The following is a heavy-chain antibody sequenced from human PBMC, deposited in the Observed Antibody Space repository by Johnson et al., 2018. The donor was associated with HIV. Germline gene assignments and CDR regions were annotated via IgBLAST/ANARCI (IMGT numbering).Heavy chain of an antibody. J-gene: IGHJ3*02. D-gene: IGHD3-3*01. V-gene: IGHV3-30*04. CDR1: GFRLSSYA. Sequence: QVHLVESGGGVVQPGRSLRLSCVASGFRLSSYAVHWVRQAPGKGLEWVAVISYDGSNKYYADSVKGRFTISRDNSKNTMYLQMNSLRAEDTAVYYCARTTLRFLDRGDDAFDIWGQGTMVTVSS. CDR3: ARTTLRFLDRGDDAFDI. CDR2: ISYDGSNK.